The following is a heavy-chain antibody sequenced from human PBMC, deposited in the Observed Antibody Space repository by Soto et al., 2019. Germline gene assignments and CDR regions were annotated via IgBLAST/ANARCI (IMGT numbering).Heavy chain of an antibody. Sequence: QVQLQESGPGLVKPSQTLSLTCTVSGGSIRSGGYYWSWIRQHPGKGLEWIGYIYYSGSTYYNPSLKSRVTISVDTSKNQFSLKLSSVTAADTAVYYCARARGDSSGYYLYYFDYWGQGTLVTVSS. J-gene: IGHJ4*02. CDR1: GGSIRSGGYY. D-gene: IGHD3-22*01. CDR2: IYYSGST. V-gene: IGHV4-31*03. CDR3: ARARGDSSGYYLYYFDY.